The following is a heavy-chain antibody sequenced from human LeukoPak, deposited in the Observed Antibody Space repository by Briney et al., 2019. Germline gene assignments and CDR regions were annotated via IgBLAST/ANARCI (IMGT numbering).Heavy chain of an antibody. V-gene: IGHV4-61*01. CDR1: GGSVSSGSYY. Sequence: SETLSLTCTVSGGSVSSGSYYWSWIRQPPGKGLEWIGYIYYSGSTNYNPSLESRVTISVDTSKNQFSLKLSSVTAADTAVYYCASQGDDYVFDYWGQGTLVTVSS. D-gene: IGHD4-17*01. J-gene: IGHJ4*02. CDR3: ASQGDDYVFDY. CDR2: IYYSGST.